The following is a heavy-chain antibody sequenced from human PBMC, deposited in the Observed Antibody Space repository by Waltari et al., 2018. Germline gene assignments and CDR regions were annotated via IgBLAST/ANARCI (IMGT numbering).Heavy chain of an antibody. CDR2: IKQDGSDT. CDR3: ARDWEGDRPNFDY. CDR1: GFTFNTFW. D-gene: IGHD1-26*01. J-gene: IGHJ4*02. V-gene: IGHV3-7*04. Sequence: EVQLVESGGGLVQPGGSLRLSCVAYGFTFNTFWMSWVGQAPGKGLELVNDIKQDGSDTYYADSVKGRFTVSRDNAKNSLYLQMNSLRVEDTAVYYCARDWEGDRPNFDYWGQGTLVTVSS.